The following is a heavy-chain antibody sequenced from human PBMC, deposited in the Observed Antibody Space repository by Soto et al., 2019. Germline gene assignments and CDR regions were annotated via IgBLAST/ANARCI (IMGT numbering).Heavy chain of an antibody. CDR1: GGSISSSSYY. Sequence: QLQLQESGPGLVKPSETLSLTCTVSGGSISSSSYYWGWIRQPPGKGLEWIGSISYSGSTYYNPSLKGRVTMSVDTSKNPFSLKLSSVTAADTAVYYCARLHGYCISTSCYGYYGMDVWGQGTTVTVSS. CDR3: ARLHGYCISTSCYGYYGMDV. CDR2: ISYSGST. J-gene: IGHJ6*02. D-gene: IGHD2-2*01. V-gene: IGHV4-39*01.